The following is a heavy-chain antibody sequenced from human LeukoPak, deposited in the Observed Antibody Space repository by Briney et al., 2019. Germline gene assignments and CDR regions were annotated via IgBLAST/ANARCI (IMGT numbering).Heavy chain of an antibody. D-gene: IGHD6-13*01. Sequence: GGPLRLSCVASGFTFSSYAMSWVRQAPGKGLEWVSAFSGSGGSTYYADSVKGRFTISRDNSKNTLYLQMNSLRAEDTDVSYCAKSGTSLNYYSSYMDVWGKGTTVTVSS. V-gene: IGHV3-23*01. CDR1: GFTFSSYA. CDR3: AKSGTSLNYYSSYMDV. CDR2: FSGSGGST. J-gene: IGHJ6*03.